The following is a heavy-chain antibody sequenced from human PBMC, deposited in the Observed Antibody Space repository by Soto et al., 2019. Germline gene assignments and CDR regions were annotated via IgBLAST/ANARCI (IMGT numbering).Heavy chain of an antibody. CDR1: GGTFSSYT. CDR3: ARELRMITCGGVIAPDAFDI. Sequence: SVKVSCKASGGTFSSYTISWVRQAPGQGLEWMGRIIPILGIANYAQKFQGRVTITADKSTSTAYMELSSLRSEDTAVYYCARELRMITCGGVIAPDAFDIWG. J-gene: IGHJ3*02. D-gene: IGHD3-16*02. CDR2: IIPILGIA. V-gene: IGHV1-69*04.